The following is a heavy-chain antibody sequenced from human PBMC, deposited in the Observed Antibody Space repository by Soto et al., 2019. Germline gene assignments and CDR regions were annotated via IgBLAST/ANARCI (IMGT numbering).Heavy chain of an antibody. CDR3: ARVNSYSSWQTFDY. CDR2: IIPIFGTA. Sequence: GASVKVSCKASGGTFSSYAISWVRQAPGQGLEWMGGIIPIFGTANYAQKFQGRVTITADESTSTAYMELSSLRSEDTAVYYCARVNSYSSWQTFDYWGQGTLVTVSS. V-gene: IGHV1-69*13. J-gene: IGHJ4*02. CDR1: GGTFSSYA. D-gene: IGHD6-13*01.